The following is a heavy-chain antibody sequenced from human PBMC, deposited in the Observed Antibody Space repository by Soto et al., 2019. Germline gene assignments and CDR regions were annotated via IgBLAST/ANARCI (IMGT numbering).Heavy chain of an antibody. Sequence: SETLSLTCTVSGGSISSSYWSWLRQPPGKGLEWLAYIYDDGSANYNPSLKSRATISLDMSKNQFSLKLTSVTAADTAVYYCARDKYCSGGSCRKNWFDPWGQGTLVTSPQ. CDR3: ARDKYCSGGSCRKNWFDP. D-gene: IGHD2-15*01. J-gene: IGHJ5*02. V-gene: IGHV4-59*01. CDR1: GGSISSSY. CDR2: IYDDGSA.